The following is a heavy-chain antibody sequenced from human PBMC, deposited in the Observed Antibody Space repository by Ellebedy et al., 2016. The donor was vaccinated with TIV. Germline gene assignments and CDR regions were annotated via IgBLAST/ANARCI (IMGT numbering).Heavy chain of an antibody. CDR2: IYYSGVT. Sequence: MPSETLSLTCTVSADSISGSNCYWGWIRQPPGKGLEWIGNIYYSGVTYYNPSLKSRVTISVDPSKNQFSLRLSSVTAADTAVYYCARVETVDTFHYDSWGQGTLVIVSS. V-gene: IGHV4-39*07. J-gene: IGHJ4*02. D-gene: IGHD2/OR15-2a*01. CDR3: ARVETVDTFHYDS. CDR1: ADSISGSNCY.